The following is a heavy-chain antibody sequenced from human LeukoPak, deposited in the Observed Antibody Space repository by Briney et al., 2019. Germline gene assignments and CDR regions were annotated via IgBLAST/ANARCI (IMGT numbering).Heavy chain of an antibody. Sequence: ASVKVSCKASGYTFTSYFMHWVRQAPGQGLEWLGVINPGSGSTTYAQKFQGRVTMTRDTSTSTVYMELSSLRSEDTAVYYCARVAHSGNYFQYFQHWGQGTLVTVSS. CDR1: GYTFTSYF. V-gene: IGHV1-46*01. D-gene: IGHD1-26*01. CDR3: ARVAHSGNYFQYFQH. J-gene: IGHJ1*01. CDR2: INPGSGST.